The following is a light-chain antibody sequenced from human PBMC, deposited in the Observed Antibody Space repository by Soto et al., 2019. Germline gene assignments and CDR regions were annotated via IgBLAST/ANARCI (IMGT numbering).Light chain of an antibody. J-gene: IGLJ2*01. CDR3: SSYAGSNIYVV. CDR1: SSDVGGYNY. Sequence: QSALTQPPSASGSPGQSVTISCTGTSSDVGGYNYVSWYQQHPGKAHKLMIYEVSKRPSGVPDRFSGSKSGNTASLTVSGLQAEDEADYYCSSYAGSNIYVVFGGGTKVTVL. V-gene: IGLV2-8*01. CDR2: EVS.